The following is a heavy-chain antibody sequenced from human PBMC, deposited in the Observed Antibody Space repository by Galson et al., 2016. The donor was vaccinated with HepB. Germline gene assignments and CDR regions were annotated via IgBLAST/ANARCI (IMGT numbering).Heavy chain of an antibody. D-gene: IGHD3-22*01. Sequence: SLRLSCAASGVSFGSHSMHWVRQAPGKGLEWISYIGFDGNTVHYADSVKGRFTISRDNAKKSLFLQMNSLRAEDTAVYYCARGEVRAILGNILGDYDYGFDVWGQGTTVTVSS. CDR2: IGFDGNTV. CDR3: ARGEVRAILGNILGDYDYGFDV. CDR1: GVSFGSHS. J-gene: IGHJ6*01. V-gene: IGHV3-48*04.